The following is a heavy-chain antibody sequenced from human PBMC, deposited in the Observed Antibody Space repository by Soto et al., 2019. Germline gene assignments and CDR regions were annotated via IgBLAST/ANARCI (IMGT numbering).Heavy chain of an antibody. D-gene: IGHD3-10*01. V-gene: IGHV5-51*01. CDR3: ARHSTSAPKDY. CDR2: IYPGDSDT. CDR1: GYSFTTYW. Sequence: PGESLTISCKGSGYSFTTYWIAWVRQLPGKGLEWVGVIYPGDSDTRYSPSFEGHVTISVDKSVSTAFLQWNSLKASDNAMYYCARHSTSAPKDYWGQGTLVTVSS. J-gene: IGHJ4*01.